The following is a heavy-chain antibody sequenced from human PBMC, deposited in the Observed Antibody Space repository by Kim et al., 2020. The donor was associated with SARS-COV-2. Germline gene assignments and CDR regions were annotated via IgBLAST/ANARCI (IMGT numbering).Heavy chain of an antibody. D-gene: IGHD2-2*03. Sequence: GGSLRLSCTTSGFTFTGYAMSWVRQAPGKGLEWVSSIDGSDGTTYYVDSVKGRFTISRDNSKNTLYLQMSNLRADDTVVYYCMKGGWGWIWDHWGQGTLVTVSS. V-gene: IGHV3-23*01. CDR2: IDGSDGTT. CDR1: GFTFTGYA. J-gene: IGHJ4*02. CDR3: MKGGWGWIWDH.